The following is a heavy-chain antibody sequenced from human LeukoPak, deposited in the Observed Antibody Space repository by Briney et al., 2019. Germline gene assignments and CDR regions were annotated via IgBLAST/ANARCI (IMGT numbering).Heavy chain of an antibody. V-gene: IGHV3-48*03. Sequence: GGSLRLSCAASGFTFSSYEMNWVRQAPGKGLEWSSYISSSGDTIFYADSVKGRFTISRDNAKNSLYLQMNSLRAEDSAIYYCARGWFDYWGQGTLVTVSS. CDR3: ARGWFDY. J-gene: IGHJ4*02. CDR1: GFTFSSYE. CDR2: ISSSGDTI.